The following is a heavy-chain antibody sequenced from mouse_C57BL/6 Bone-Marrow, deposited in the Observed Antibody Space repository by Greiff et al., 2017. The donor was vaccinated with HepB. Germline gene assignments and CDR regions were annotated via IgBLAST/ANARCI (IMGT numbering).Heavy chain of an antibody. CDR1: GYSFTGYY. Sequence: VQLKESGPELVKPGASVKISCKASGYSFTGYYMNWVKQSPEKSLEWIGEINPSTGGTTYNQKFKAKATLTVDKSSSTAYMQLKSLTSEDSAVYYCARGYGSSFFAYWGQGTLVTVSA. V-gene: IGHV1-42*01. CDR3: ARGYGSSFFAY. CDR2: INPSTGGT. J-gene: IGHJ3*01. D-gene: IGHD1-1*01.